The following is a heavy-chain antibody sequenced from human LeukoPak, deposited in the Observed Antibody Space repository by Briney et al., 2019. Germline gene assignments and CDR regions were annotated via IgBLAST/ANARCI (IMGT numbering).Heavy chain of an antibody. CDR2: INHSGST. D-gene: IGHD3-10*01. Sequence: SETLSLTCAVYGGSFSGYYWSWILQPPGKGLEWIGEINHSGSTNYNPSLKSRVTISVDTSKNQFSLKLSSVTAADTAVYYCARGWRYYYDSGSYYLDYWGQGTLVTVSS. V-gene: IGHV4-34*01. CDR3: ARGWRYYYDSGSYYLDY. CDR1: GGSFSGYY. J-gene: IGHJ4*02.